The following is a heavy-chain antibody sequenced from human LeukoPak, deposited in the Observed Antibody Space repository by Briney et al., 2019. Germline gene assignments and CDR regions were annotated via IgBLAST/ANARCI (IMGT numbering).Heavy chain of an antibody. CDR2: IIPILGIA. J-gene: IGHJ4*02. CDR3: ARAPYYDFWSGYFDY. Sequence: ASVKVSCKASGGTFSSYAISWVRQAPGQGLEWMGRIIPILGIANYAQTFQGRVTITADKSTSTAYMELSSLRSEDTAVYYCARAPYYDFWSGYFDYWGQGTLVTVSS. V-gene: IGHV1-69*04. D-gene: IGHD3-3*01. CDR1: GGTFSSYA.